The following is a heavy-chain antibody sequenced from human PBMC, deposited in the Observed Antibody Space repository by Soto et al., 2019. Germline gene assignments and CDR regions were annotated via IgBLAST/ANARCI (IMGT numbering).Heavy chain of an antibody. Sequence: SETLSLTCTVSGGSIRSYFWSWIRQAPGKGLEWIGYIYSNEYTDYNPPLKSRVIISVDMSKDQFSLQLKSVTAADTAVYYCARRQWLRIFDCWGQGTLVTVSS. V-gene: IGHV4-59*08. D-gene: IGHD5-12*01. J-gene: IGHJ4*02. CDR2: IYSNEYT. CDR1: GGSIRSYF. CDR3: ARRQWLRIFDC.